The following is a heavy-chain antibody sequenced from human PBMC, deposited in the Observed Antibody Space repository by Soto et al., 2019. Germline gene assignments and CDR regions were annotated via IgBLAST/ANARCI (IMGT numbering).Heavy chain of an antibody. D-gene: IGHD2-2*01. CDR3: GRDLTSNANCIDP. V-gene: IGHV4-30-2*01. J-gene: IGHJ5*02. CDR2: IYQSGVT. Sequence: SETLSLTCNMSGDSYSISTYSWSWIRQPPGKALQWIGFIYQSGVTYYNPSLESLLTMSVDRSKNQFSLRLTSVTAADTAVYFCGRDLTSNANCIDPWGQGTLVTVSS. CDR1: GDSYSISTYS.